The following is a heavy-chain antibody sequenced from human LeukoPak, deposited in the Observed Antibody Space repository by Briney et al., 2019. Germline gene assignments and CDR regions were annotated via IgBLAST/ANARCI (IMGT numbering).Heavy chain of an antibody. CDR1: GFTFSSYA. Sequence: GGSLRLSCAASGFTFSSYAMHWVRQAPGKGLEWVAVISYDGSNKYYADSVKGRFTISRDNSKNTLYLQMNSLRAEDTAVYYCARSRFLEWIFDYWGQGTLVTVSS. CDR3: ARSRFLEWIFDY. CDR2: ISYDGSNK. V-gene: IGHV3-30*04. J-gene: IGHJ4*02. D-gene: IGHD3-3*01.